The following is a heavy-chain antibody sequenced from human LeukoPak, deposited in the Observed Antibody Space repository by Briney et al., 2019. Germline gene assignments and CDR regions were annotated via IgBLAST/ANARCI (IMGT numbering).Heavy chain of an antibody. J-gene: IGHJ4*02. V-gene: IGHV4-34*01. CDR2: IYYSGST. Sequence: PSETLSLTCAVYGGSFSGYYWSWIRQPPGKGLEWIGTIYYSGSTYYNPSLKSRVTIAVDTSKNQFSLKMTSVTAADTAMYYCARTGTLAVAAQFDYWGQGTLVTVSS. D-gene: IGHD6-19*01. CDR1: GGSFSGYY. CDR3: ARTGTLAVAAQFDY.